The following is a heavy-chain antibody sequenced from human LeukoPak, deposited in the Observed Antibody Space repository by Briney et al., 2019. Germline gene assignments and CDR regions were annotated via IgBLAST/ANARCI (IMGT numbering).Heavy chain of an antibody. J-gene: IGHJ4*02. Sequence: PSETLSLTCTVSGDSISITIYHWGWIRQPPGKGLEWIGNIYYSGSTYYNPSLKSRVSMSVDTSKKQFSLKLTSVTAADTAVYYCAREGGFYRPLDYSGQGTLVTVSS. CDR1: GDSISITIYH. V-gene: IGHV4-39*07. CDR2: IYYSGST. CDR3: AREGGFYRPLDY. D-gene: IGHD3-3*01.